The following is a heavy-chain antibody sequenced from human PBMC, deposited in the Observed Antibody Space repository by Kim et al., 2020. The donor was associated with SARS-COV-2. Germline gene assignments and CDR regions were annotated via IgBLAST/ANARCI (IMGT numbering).Heavy chain of an antibody. V-gene: IGHV3-7*01. J-gene: IGHJ3*02. CDR3: ARARLHILTGYYYRDAFDI. D-gene: IGHD3-9*01. CDR2: IKQDGSEK. Sequence: GGSLRLSCAASGFTFSSYWMSWVRQAPGKGLEWVANIKQDGSEKYYVDSVKGRFTISRDNAKNSLYLQMNSLRAEDTAVYYCARARLHILTGYYYRDAFDIWGQGTMVTVSS. CDR1: GFTFSSYW.